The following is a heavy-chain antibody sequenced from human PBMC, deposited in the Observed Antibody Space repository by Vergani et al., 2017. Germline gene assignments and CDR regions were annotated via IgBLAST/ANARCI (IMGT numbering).Heavy chain of an antibody. V-gene: IGHV4-34*01. CDR1: GGSFSGYY. CDR2: INHSGST. Sequence: QVQLQQWGAGLLKPSETLYLTCAVYGGSFSGYYWSWIRQPPGKGLEWIGEINHSGSTNYNPSLKSRVTISVDTSKNQFSLKLSSVTAADTAVYYCARGQGRWLHSVGYWGQGTLVTVSS. CDR3: ARGQGRWLHSVGY. J-gene: IGHJ4*02. D-gene: IGHD5-24*01.